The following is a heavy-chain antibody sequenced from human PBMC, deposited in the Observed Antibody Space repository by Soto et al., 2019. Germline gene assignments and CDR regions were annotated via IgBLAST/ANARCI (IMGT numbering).Heavy chain of an antibody. J-gene: IGHJ5*02. CDR2: IYYSGST. CDR3: ARVALYSSPFHWFAP. CDR1: GGSIISCGYY. Sequence: PSETLSLTCTVSGGSIISCGYYWSLIRQHPGKGLEWIGYIYYSGSTYYNPSLKSRVTISVDTSKNQFSLKLSSVTAADTAVYYCARVALYSSPFHWFAPWGQGTLVPVSS. V-gene: IGHV4-31*03. D-gene: IGHD6-13*01.